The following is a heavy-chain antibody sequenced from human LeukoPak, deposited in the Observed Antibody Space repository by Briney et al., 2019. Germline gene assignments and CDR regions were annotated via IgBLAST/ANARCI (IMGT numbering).Heavy chain of an antibody. V-gene: IGHV1-2*02. D-gene: IGHD2-2*01. CDR3: ARTRLNVVVPAATNWFDP. Sequence: ASVKVSCKASGYTFTSYGISWVRQAPGQGLEWMGWINPNSGGTNYAQKFQGRVTMTRDTSISTAYMELSRLRSDDTAVYYCARTRLNVVVPAATNWFDPWGQGTLVTVSS. CDR2: INPNSGGT. J-gene: IGHJ5*02. CDR1: GYTFTSYG.